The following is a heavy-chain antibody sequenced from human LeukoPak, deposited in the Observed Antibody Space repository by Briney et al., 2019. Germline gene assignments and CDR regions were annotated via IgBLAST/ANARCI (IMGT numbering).Heavy chain of an antibody. CDR2: IIPIFGTA. Sequence: SVTVSFKASGGTFINYAISWVRQAPGQGREWMGGIIPIFGTANYAQKFQGRVTITAAKSTSTAYMELSSLRSEDTAVYYCALWFGELSAFDIWGQGTMVTVPS. D-gene: IGHD3-10*01. CDR3: ALWFGELSAFDI. J-gene: IGHJ3*02. V-gene: IGHV1-69*06. CDR1: GGTFINYA.